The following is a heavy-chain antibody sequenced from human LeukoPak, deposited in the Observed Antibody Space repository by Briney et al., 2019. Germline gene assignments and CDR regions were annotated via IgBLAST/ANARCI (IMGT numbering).Heavy chain of an antibody. CDR3: ARQESLRFLEWLPHYYYYYGMDV. J-gene: IGHJ6*02. D-gene: IGHD3-3*01. V-gene: IGHV3-33*01. CDR2: IWYDGSNK. Sequence: PGGSLRLSCAASGFTFSSYGMHWVRQAPGKGLEWVAVIWYDGSNKYYADSVKGRFTNSRDNSKNTLYLQMNSLRAEDTAVYYCARQESLRFLEWLPHYYYYYGMDVWGQGTTVTVSS. CDR1: GFTFSSYG.